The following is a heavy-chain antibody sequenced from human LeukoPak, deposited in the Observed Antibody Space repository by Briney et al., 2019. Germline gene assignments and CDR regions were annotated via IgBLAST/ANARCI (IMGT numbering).Heavy chain of an antibody. CDR3: ARQGGGWPLKADYMDV. CDR1: GGSISTSSYY. J-gene: IGHJ6*03. V-gene: IGHV4-39*07. CDR2: IYYSGST. D-gene: IGHD6-19*01. Sequence: PSETLSLTCSVSGGSISTSSYYWGWIRQPPGKGLEWIGSIYYSGSTYYNPSLRSRVTISVDTSRNQFSLKLSSVTAADTAVYYCARQGGGWPLKADYMDVWGKGTTVTVSS.